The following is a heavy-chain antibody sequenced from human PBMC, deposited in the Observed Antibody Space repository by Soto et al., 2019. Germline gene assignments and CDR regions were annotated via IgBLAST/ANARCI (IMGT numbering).Heavy chain of an antibody. CDR1: GFTVSSNY. CDR3: AGSVGGGFDY. V-gene: IGHV3-66*01. D-gene: IGHD3-16*01. Sequence: EVQLVESGGGLVQPGGSLRLSCAASGFTVSSNYMSWVRQAPGKVLEWVSVVYIGGNTFYAESVEDRFTISRDNFKNMLYLQMTSLRSEDTAVYYCAGSVGGGFDYWGQGTLVTVSS. J-gene: IGHJ4*02. CDR2: VYIGGNT.